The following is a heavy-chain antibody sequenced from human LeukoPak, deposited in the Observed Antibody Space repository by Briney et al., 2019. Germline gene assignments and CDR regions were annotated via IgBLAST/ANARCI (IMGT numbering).Heavy chain of an antibody. CDR3: ARDRSVADTI. J-gene: IGHJ4*02. CDR2: ISGGGSGT. Sequence: PGGSLRLSCAASGFTFDHYAMHWVRQAPGKGLEWVAVISGGGSGTYYADSVRGRFTISRDNSKNSLYLQMDSLRAEDTAVYYCARDRSVADTIWGQGVLVIVSS. D-gene: IGHD6-19*01. CDR1: GFTFDHYA. V-gene: IGHV3-23*01.